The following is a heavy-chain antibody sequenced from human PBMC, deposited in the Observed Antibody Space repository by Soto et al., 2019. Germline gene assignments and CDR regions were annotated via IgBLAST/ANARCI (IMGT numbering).Heavy chain of an antibody. J-gene: IGHJ5*02. CDR3: AKDLYHTIAAANTWIDP. Sequence: GGSLILSCAASGFTFNKVAMYWVRQAPGKGLEWVSGISGGGASTYYADSVKGRSSISRDNSKNTLYLQMDSLRADDSAVYYCAKDLYHTIAAANTWIDPRGLGTLVTVSS. V-gene: IGHV3-23*01. D-gene: IGHD6-13*01. CDR1: GFTFNKVA. CDR2: ISGGGAST.